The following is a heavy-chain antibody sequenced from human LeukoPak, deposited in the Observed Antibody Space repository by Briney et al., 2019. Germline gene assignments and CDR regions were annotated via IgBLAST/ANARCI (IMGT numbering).Heavy chain of an antibody. Sequence: SQTLSLTCTVSGGSISSGDYYWSWIRQPPGKGLEWIGSIYYSGSTYYNPSLKSRVTISVDTSKNQFSLKLSSVTAADTAVYYCARQYYYDSSGYYSDNWFDPWGQGTLVTVSS. CDR1: GGSISSGDYY. V-gene: IGHV4-39*01. CDR2: IYYSGST. J-gene: IGHJ5*02. D-gene: IGHD3-22*01. CDR3: ARQYYYDSSGYYSDNWFDP.